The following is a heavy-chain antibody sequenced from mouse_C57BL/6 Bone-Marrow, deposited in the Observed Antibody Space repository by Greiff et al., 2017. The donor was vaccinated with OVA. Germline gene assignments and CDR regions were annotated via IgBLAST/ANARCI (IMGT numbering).Heavy chain of an antibody. D-gene: IGHD1-1*02. Sequence: VQLQQSGTELAKPGASVKISCKASGYAFTSSWMNWVKQRPGKGLEWIGRIYPGDGDTNYNGKFKGKATLTADKSSSTAYMKLSSLTSEDSAVYFCARSITTVVSYYFDDWGKGTTVTVSS. CDR3: ARSITTVVSYYFDD. CDR2: IYPGDGDT. J-gene: IGHJ2*01. CDR1: GYAFTSSW. V-gene: IGHV1-82*01.